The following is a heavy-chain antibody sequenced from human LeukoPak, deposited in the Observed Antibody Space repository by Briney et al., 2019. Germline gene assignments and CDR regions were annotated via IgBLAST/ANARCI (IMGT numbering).Heavy chain of an antibody. D-gene: IGHD2-15*01. J-gene: IGHJ4*02. V-gene: IGHV3-30*18. CDR1: GFTFSSYG. CDR3: AKDPRLGDCSGGSCYPPDF. Sequence: GRSLRLSCAASGFTFSSYGMHWVRQAPGKGLEWVAVVSYDGSDEQYADSVKGRFTISRDNSKNTLYLQMNSLRVEDTAVYYCAKDPRLGDCSGGSCYPPDFWSQGTLVTVSS. CDR2: VSYDGSDE.